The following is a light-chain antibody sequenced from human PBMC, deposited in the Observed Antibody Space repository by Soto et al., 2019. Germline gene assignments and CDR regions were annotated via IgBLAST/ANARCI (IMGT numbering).Light chain of an antibody. J-gene: IGKJ1*01. V-gene: IGKV3-20*01. CDR3: QLYSGSPWT. CDR1: QGISHRY. Sequence: IVLTQSPGTLSLSPGERVTLSCRASQGISHRYLDWFQHKVGQAPRLLIYGVSIRAAGIPDRFSGSGSGTDFTLTISRLEPADFAVYYCQLYSGSPWTFGQGTKVEIK. CDR2: GVS.